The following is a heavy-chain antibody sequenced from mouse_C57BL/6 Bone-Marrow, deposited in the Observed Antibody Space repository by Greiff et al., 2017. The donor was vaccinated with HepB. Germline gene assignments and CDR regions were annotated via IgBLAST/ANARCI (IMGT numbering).Heavy chain of an antibody. D-gene: IGHD3-2*01. Sequence: QVQLQQPGAELVRPGSSVKLSCKASGYTFPSYWMHWVKQRPIQGLEWIGNIDPSDSETHYNQKFKDKATLTVDKSSSTAYMQLSSLTSEDSAVYYCARDSYWYFDVWGTGTTVTVSS. CDR3: ARDSYWYFDV. J-gene: IGHJ1*03. CDR1: GYTFPSYW. V-gene: IGHV1-52*01. CDR2: IDPSDSET.